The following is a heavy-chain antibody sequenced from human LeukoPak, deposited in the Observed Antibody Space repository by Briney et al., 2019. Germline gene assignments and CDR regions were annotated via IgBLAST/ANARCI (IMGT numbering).Heavy chain of an antibody. J-gene: IGHJ4*02. V-gene: IGHV3-48*03. CDR3: ARERTTDQHTTVTFDY. D-gene: IGHD4-17*01. CDR1: GFTFSSYE. Sequence: GGSLRLSCAASGFTFSSYEMNWVRQAPGKGLEWVSYISSSGSTIYYADSVKGRFTISRDNAKNSLYLQMNSLRAEDTAVYYCARERTTDQHTTVTFDYWDQGTLVTVSS. CDR2: ISSSGSTI.